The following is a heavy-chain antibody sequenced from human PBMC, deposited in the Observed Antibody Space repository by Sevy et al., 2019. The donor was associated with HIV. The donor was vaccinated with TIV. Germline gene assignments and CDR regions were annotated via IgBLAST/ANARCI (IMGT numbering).Heavy chain of an antibody. Sequence: GGSLRLSCAASGFTFDDYAMHWVQQAPGKGLEWVSGISWNSGSIGYADSVKGRFTISRDNAKNSLYLQMNSLRAEDMALYYCAKDSSSGGRGAFDIWGQGTMVTVSS. CDR2: ISWNSGSI. CDR1: GFTFDDYA. J-gene: IGHJ3*02. V-gene: IGHV3-9*03. CDR3: AKDSSSGGRGAFDI. D-gene: IGHD6-13*01.